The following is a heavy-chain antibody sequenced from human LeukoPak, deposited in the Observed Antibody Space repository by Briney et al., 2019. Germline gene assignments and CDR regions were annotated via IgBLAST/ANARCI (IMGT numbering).Heavy chain of an antibody. D-gene: IGHD4-11*01. J-gene: IGHJ1*01. CDR2: IYYSGST. CDR3: ARPDYSNYIYFHH. V-gene: IGHV4-39*07. Sequence: PSETLSLTCTVSGGSISSSSYYWGWIRQPPGKGLEWIGSIYYSGSTYYNPSLKSRVTISVDTSKNQFSLKVNSVTAADTAVYYCARPDYSNYIYFHHWGQGTLVTVSS. CDR1: GGSISSSSYY.